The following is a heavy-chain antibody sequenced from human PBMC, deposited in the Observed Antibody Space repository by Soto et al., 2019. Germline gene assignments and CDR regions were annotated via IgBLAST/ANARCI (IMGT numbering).Heavy chain of an antibody. D-gene: IGHD7-27*01. CDR2: ISWNSGTI. CDR3: AKETQSNLGTGGFDY. CDR1: GFTFDDYA. V-gene: IGHV3-9*01. J-gene: IGHJ4*02. Sequence: EVQLVESGGGVVQPGRSLRLSCEASGFTFDDYAIHWVRQPPGKGLEWVSGISWNSGTIGYGESVKGRFTISRDNAKNSLYLEMNSLRPEDTAFYFCAKETQSNLGTGGFDYWGQGILVSVSS.